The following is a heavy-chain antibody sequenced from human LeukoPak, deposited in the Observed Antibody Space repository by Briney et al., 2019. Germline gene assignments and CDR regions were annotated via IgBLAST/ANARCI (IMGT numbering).Heavy chain of an antibody. CDR3: ATQYYDYVWGSYRHLDY. D-gene: IGHD3-16*02. CDR2: IYTSGST. Sequence: SETLSLTCTVPGGSISSGSYYWSWIRQPAGKGLEWIGRIYTSGSTNYNPSLKSRVTISVDTSKNQFSLKLSSVTAADTAVYYCATQYYDYVWGSYRHLDYWGQGTLVTVSS. CDR1: GGSISSGSYY. J-gene: IGHJ4*02. V-gene: IGHV4-61*02.